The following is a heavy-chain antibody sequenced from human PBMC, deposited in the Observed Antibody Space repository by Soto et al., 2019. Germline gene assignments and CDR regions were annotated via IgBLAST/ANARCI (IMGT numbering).Heavy chain of an antibody. Sequence: NPGGSLRLSCAASGITFSNAWMSWVRQAPGKGLEWVGRIKSKTDGGTTDYAAHVKGRFTITRDHSKNTLYLQMNSLKTEDTAVYYCTTFGVGPIDPRAYVGYWGQGTLVTVSS. D-gene: IGHD5-12*01. J-gene: IGHJ4*02. CDR1: GITFSNAW. CDR3: TTFGVGPIDPRAYVGY. V-gene: IGHV3-15*01. CDR2: IKSKTDGGTT.